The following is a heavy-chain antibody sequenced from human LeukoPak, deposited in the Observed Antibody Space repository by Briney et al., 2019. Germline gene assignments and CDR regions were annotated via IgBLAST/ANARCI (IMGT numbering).Heavy chain of an antibody. Sequence: SETMSLACAVYGGSFSGYYWSWIRPLQGKGMEWIGAINHSGSTNYNPSLKSRVTISVDTSKNQFSLKLSSVTAADTAVYYCARNRYYGSGNLWTPGYYYGMDVWGQGTTVTVSS. V-gene: IGHV4-34*01. CDR3: ARNRYYGSGNLWTPGYYYGMDV. J-gene: IGHJ6*02. CDR2: INHSGST. D-gene: IGHD3-10*01. CDR1: GGSFSGYY.